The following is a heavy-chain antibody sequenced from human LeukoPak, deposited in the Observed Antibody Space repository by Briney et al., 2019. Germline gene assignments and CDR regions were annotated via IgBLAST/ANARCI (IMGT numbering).Heavy chain of an antibody. V-gene: IGHV5-51*01. CDR2: IYPGDSDT. J-gene: IGHJ5*02. CDR3: ASVLGYCSSTSGLNWFDP. Sequence: GESLKICCKGSGYCFTSYWIGWVRQMPGKGLEWMGIIYPGDSDTRYSPSFQGQVTISADKSISTAYLQRSSLKASDTAMYYCASVLGYCSSTSGLNWFDPWGQGTLVTASS. CDR1: GYCFTSYW. D-gene: IGHD2-2*01.